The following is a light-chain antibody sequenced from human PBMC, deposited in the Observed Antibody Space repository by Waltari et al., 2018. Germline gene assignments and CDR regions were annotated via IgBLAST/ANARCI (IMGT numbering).Light chain of an antibody. V-gene: IGKV3-20*01. Sequence: CRSSQTVTTTYLAWYQQKPRQAPTLLIYCASSRATGIPDRLSGSGSGTDFSLTISSLVPEDFAVYYCQQYDISPLTFGGATKVEIK. CDR1: QTVTTTY. CDR3: QQYDISPLT. J-gene: IGKJ4*01. CDR2: CAS.